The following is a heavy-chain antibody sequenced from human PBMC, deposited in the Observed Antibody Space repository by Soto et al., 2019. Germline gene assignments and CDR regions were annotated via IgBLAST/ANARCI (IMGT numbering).Heavy chain of an antibody. D-gene: IGHD3-16*01. J-gene: IGHJ4*02. CDR1: GGSISSSSYY. CDR3: ATLGGFTPATTERYFNY. Sequence: QLQLQESGPGLVKPSETLSLTCTVSGGSISSSSYYWGWIRQPPGKGLEWTGSTHYSGDTYYTPSPTIRSIISQATPKNQTSWRLPSVPAANAPVYSCATLGGFTPATTERYFNYWAREFWSPSPQ. CDR2: THYSGDT. V-gene: IGHV4-39*01.